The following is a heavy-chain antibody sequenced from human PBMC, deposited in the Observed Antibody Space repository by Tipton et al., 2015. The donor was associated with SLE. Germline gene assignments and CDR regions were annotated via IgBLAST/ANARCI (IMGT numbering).Heavy chain of an antibody. J-gene: IGHJ4*02. V-gene: IGHV4-34*01. CDR3: ARKDDY. Sequence: LRLSCAVYGGSFSGHYWSWIRQPPGEGLEWIGKINHSGSTNYNPSLKSRVTISVDTSKNQFSLKLSSVTAADTAVYYCARKDDYWGQGTLVTVSS. CDR2: INHSGST. CDR1: GGSFSGHY.